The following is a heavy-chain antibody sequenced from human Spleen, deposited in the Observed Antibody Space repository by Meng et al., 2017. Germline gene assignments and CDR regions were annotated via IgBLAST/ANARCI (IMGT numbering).Heavy chain of an antibody. CDR1: GFTFSSYE. D-gene: IGHD3-9*01. Sequence: GESLKISCAASGFTFSSYEMNWVRQAPGKGLEWVSYISSSGSTIYYADSVKGRFTISRDNAKNSLYLQMNSLRAEDTAVYYCARVSEYYDILTGYPDAFDIWGQGTMVTVSS. CDR3: ARVSEYYDILTGYPDAFDI. CDR2: ISSSGSTI. J-gene: IGHJ3*02. V-gene: IGHV3-48*03.